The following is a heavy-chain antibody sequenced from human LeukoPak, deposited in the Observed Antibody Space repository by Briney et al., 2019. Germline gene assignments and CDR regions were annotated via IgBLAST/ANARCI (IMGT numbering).Heavy chain of an antibody. CDR1: GYTFTGYY. CDR3: ARDRRFGELGDY. J-gene: IGHJ4*02. Sequence: ASVKVSCKASGYTFTGYYMHWVRQAPGQGLEWMGWINPNSGGTNYAQKFQGRVTMTRDTSISTAYMELGRLRSDDTAVYYCARDRRFGELGDYWGQGTLVTVSS. V-gene: IGHV1-2*02. D-gene: IGHD3-10*01. CDR2: INPNSGGT.